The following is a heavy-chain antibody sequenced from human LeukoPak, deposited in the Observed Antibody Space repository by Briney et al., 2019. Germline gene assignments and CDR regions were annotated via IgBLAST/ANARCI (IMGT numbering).Heavy chain of an antibody. Sequence: GGSLRLSCAASGTTFSNAWMSWVRQAPGKGLEWVGRFKGRTDGATTDYAAPVKGRFTISRDDSIHTLYLQMNSLTSEDTAVYYCTTHPAYSSSCHDFWGQGTLVTVSS. CDR1: GTTFSNAW. J-gene: IGHJ1*01. V-gene: IGHV3-15*01. CDR2: FKGRTDGATT. CDR3: TTHPAYSSSCHDF. D-gene: IGHD6-13*01.